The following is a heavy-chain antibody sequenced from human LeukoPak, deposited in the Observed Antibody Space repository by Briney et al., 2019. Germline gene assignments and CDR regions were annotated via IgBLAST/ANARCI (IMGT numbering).Heavy chain of an antibody. J-gene: IGHJ6*02. V-gene: IGHV3-15*01. CDR2: VKSKTDGGTI. Sequence: GGSLRLSCAASGFTYNNAWMSWVRQAPGKGLEWVGRVKSKTDGGTIDYGAPVKGKFTISRDDSKNTMSLQMNSLKTEDTGVYYCIADLFNHYYGMDVWGQGTTVTVSS. CDR1: GFTYNNAW. CDR3: IADLFNHYYGMDV.